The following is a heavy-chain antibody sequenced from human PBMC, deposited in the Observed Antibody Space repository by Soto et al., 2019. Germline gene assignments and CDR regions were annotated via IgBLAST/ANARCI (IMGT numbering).Heavy chain of an antibody. J-gene: IGHJ4*02. Sequence: QVQLVESGGGVVQPGRSLRLSCAASGFTFSSYGMHWVRQAPGKGLEWVAVIWYDGSNKYYADSVKGRFTISRDNSKNTLYLQMNILRAEDTAVYYCARDGTYYYDSSGYGYFDYWGQGTLVTVSS. CDR1: GFTFSSYG. CDR2: IWYDGSNK. CDR3: ARDGTYYYDSSGYGYFDY. D-gene: IGHD3-22*01. V-gene: IGHV3-33*01.